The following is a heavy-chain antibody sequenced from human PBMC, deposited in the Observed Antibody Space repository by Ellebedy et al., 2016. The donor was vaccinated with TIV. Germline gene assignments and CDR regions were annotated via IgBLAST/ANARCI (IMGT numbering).Heavy chain of an antibody. J-gene: IGHJ4*02. D-gene: IGHD3-9*01. CDR3: ARESVRYFDWDS. CDR2: TNTDGSSS. Sequence: PGGSLRLSCVASGFTLSGYYMHWVRQVPGTGLVWVARTNTDGSSSNYADSVEGRFTISRDNAKKTLYLEMSGLRVEDTAVYYCARESVRYFDWDSWGQGTLVTV. V-gene: IGHV3-74*01. CDR1: GFTLSGYY.